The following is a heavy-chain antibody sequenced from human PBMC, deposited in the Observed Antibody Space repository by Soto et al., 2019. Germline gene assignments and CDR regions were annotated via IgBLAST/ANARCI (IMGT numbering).Heavy chain of an antibody. CDR2: ISAYNGNT. V-gene: IGHV1-18*01. Sequence: SVKVSCKASGYTFTSYGISWVRQAPGRGLEWMGWISAYNGNTNYAQKLQGRVTMTTDTSTSTAYMELRSLRSDDTAVYYCARAFHGDYYMDVWGKGTTVTVSS. CDR3: ARAFHGDYYMDV. D-gene: IGHD4-17*01. J-gene: IGHJ6*03. CDR1: GYTFTSYG.